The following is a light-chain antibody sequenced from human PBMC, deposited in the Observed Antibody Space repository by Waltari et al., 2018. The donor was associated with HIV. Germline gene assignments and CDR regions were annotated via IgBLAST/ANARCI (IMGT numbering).Light chain of an antibody. CDR1: QGVRNA. CDR2: DAS. Sequence: AIQLAQSPSSLSAYVGDRVTITCRASQGVRNALAWYQQKPGRPPKLLIYDASTLEGGVPSRFSGSLSGTDFNLTISNLQPEDSATYYCQQFRTYPRTFGQGATLKIK. CDR3: QQFRTYPRT. V-gene: IGKV1-13*02. J-gene: IGKJ2*01.